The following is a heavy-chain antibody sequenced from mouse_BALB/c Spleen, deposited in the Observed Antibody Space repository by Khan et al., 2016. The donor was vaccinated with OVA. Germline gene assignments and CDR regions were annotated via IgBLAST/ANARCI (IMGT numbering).Heavy chain of an antibody. CDR3: ARLANDDDSEGFAY. D-gene: IGHD2-12*01. Sequence: EVQLVESGGDFVKPGGSLNLSCAASGFSFSPYGMSWVRQTPDQRLEWVATISTGGSYTFYPDSVKGRITISRDNAKNTLYREMSRRKSEDTAKCDGARLANDDDSEGFAYWGQGTLVTVSA. CDR2: ISTGGSYT. CDR1: GFSFSPYG. V-gene: IGHV5-6*01. J-gene: IGHJ3*01.